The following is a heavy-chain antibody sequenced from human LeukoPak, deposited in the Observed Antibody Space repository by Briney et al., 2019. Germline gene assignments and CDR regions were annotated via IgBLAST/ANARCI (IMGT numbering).Heavy chain of an antibody. V-gene: IGHV3-30-3*01. CDR3: ARPLSNGYFHDSGGYYPYAMDI. J-gene: IGHJ6*02. Sequence: PGGSLRLSCAASGFTFSSYAMSWVRQAPGKGLEWVAVISNDGSNKFYADSVKGRFTISRDNSKNTLYLQMNSLRGYDTAVYYCARPLSNGYFHDSGGYYPYAMDIWGQGTTVTVSS. CDR1: GFTFSSYA. CDR2: ISNDGSNK. D-gene: IGHD3-22*01.